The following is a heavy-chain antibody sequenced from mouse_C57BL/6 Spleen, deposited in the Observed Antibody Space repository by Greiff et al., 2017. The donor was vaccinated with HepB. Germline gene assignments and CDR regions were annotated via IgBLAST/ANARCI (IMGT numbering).Heavy chain of an antibody. CDR1: GYTFTSYW. Sequence: QVQLQQPGAELVKPGASVKLSCKASGYTFTSYWMHWVKQRPGQGLEWIGMIHPNSGSTNYNEKFKSKATLTVDKSSSTAYMQLSSLTSEDSAVYYGARDYYGSKGRYFDVWGTGTTVTVSS. CDR2: IHPNSGST. D-gene: IGHD1-1*01. CDR3: ARDYYGSKGRYFDV. V-gene: IGHV1-64*01. J-gene: IGHJ1*03.